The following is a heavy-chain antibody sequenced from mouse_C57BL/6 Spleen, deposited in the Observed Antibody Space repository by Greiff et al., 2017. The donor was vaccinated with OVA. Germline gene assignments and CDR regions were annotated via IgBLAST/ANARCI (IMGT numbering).Heavy chain of an antibody. CDR3: TRGDYGSSAGYFDV. Sequence: QVQLQQSGAELVRPGASVTLSCKASGYTFTDYEMHWVKQTPVHGLEWIGAIDPETGGTAYNQKFKGKAILTADKSSSTAYMELRSLTSEDSAVYYCTRGDYGSSAGYFDVWGTGTTVTVSS. CDR2: IDPETGGT. V-gene: IGHV1-15*01. CDR1: GYTFTDYE. D-gene: IGHD1-1*01. J-gene: IGHJ1*03.